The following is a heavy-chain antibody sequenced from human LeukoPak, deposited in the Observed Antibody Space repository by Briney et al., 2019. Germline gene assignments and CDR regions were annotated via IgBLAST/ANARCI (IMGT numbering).Heavy chain of an antibody. CDR1: GGSFSGYY. V-gene: IGHV4-34*01. CDR2: INHSEST. D-gene: IGHD5-18*01. J-gene: IGHJ5*02. Sequence: KPSETLSLTCAVYGGSFSGYYWSWIRQPPGKGLEWIGEINHSESTNYNPSLKSRVTISVDTSKNQFSLKLSSVTAADTAVYYCARRWLIRRNWFDPWGQRTLVTVSS. CDR3: ARRWLIRRNWFDP.